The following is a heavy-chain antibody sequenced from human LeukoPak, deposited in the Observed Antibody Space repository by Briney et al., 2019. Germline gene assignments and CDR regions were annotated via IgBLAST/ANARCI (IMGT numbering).Heavy chain of an antibody. V-gene: IGHV4-61*02. CDR3: ARESWSYASKFHY. D-gene: IGHD3-16*01. CDR1: GGSISSGSYY. Sequence: PSETLSLTCTVSGGSISSGSYYWSWIRQPAGKGLVWIGRIYTSGSTNYNPSLKSRVTISIDKSKNQFSLNLSSVTAADTAVYYCARESWSYASKFHYWGQGTLVTVSS. CDR2: IYTSGST. J-gene: IGHJ4*02.